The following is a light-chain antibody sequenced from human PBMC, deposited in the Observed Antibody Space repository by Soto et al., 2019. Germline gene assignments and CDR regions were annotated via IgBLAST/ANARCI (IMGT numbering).Light chain of an antibody. J-gene: IGKJ1*01. CDR1: QSITGW. CDR2: KAS. Sequence: DIQMTQSPSTLSASVVDRVTITCRASQSITGWLAWFQQKPGKAPKLLISKASNLESGVPSRFSGSGSGTEFTLTISGLQPDDFATYYCQQYNTYSPWTFGQGTKVDIK. V-gene: IGKV1-5*03. CDR3: QQYNTYSPWT.